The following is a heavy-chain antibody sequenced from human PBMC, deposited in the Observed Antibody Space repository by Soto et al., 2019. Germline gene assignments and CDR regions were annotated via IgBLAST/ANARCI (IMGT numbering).Heavy chain of an antibody. Sequence: ASVKVSCKASGGTFSSYAISWVRQAPGQGLEWMGWISAYNGNTNYAQKLQSRVTMTTDTSTSTAYMELRSLRSDDTAVYYCARGLHYDFWSGPLKVDYWGQGTLVTVSS. J-gene: IGHJ4*02. CDR2: ISAYNGNT. CDR1: GGTFSSYA. CDR3: ARGLHYDFWSGPLKVDY. V-gene: IGHV1-18*01. D-gene: IGHD3-3*01.